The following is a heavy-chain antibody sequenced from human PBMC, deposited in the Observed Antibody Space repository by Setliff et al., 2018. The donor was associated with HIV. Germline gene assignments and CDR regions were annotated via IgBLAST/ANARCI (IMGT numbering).Heavy chain of an antibody. D-gene: IGHD3-22*01. CDR1: GYSFTGHY. CDR3: ARDLSIDSSGYPRIGYSYMDV. Sequence: ASVKVSCKASGYSFTGHYIHWVRQAPGQGLEWLGRIEPNSGGTKYSQKFQGRVTITRVTSASTVYMELSGLRSEDTAVYYCARDLSIDSSGYPRIGYSYMDVWGKGTTVTVSS. J-gene: IGHJ6*03. CDR2: IEPNSGGT. V-gene: IGHV1-2*06.